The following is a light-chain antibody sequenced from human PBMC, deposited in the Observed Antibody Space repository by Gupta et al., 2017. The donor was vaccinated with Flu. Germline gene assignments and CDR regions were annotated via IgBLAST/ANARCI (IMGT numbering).Light chain of an antibody. CDR2: DAS. Sequence: DRATHSGLYSHSLRNYLAWYQHKPGQAPRLLIFDASTRATGIPDRFSGSGSGTDFTLTISSLEPEDFAVYYCQHHSNWPLGFGEGTRLEIK. CDR1: HSLRNY. V-gene: IGKV3-11*01. CDR3: QHHSNWPLG. J-gene: IGKJ5*01.